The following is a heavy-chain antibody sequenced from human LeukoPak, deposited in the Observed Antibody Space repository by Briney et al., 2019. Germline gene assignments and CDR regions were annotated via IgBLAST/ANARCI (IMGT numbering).Heavy chain of an antibody. CDR3: AKPTVTHFDY. J-gene: IGHJ4*02. D-gene: IGHD4-17*01. CDR1: GFTFSTYG. Sequence: GGSLRLSCAASGFTFSTYGMHWVRQAPGKGLEWVAFIRYDGGNKYYADSVKGRFTISRDNSKNTLYLQMISLRTEDTAVYYCAKPTVTHFDYWGQGTLVTVSS. CDR2: IRYDGGNK. V-gene: IGHV3-30*02.